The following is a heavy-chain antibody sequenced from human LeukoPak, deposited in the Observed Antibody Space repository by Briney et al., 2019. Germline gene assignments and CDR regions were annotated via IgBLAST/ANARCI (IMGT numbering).Heavy chain of an antibody. J-gene: IGHJ4*02. D-gene: IGHD3-10*01. CDR2: ISSSGTTI. CDR1: GFTFSDYY. V-gene: IGHV3-11*01. Sequence: PGGSLRLSCAASGFTFSDYYMSWIRQAPGKGLEWVSYISSSGTTIYYADSVKGRFTISRDNAKNSLYLQMNSLRSEDTAVYYCARGRSMVRGVIITTKQYYFDYWGQGTLVTVSS. CDR3: ARGRSMVRGVIITTKQYYFDY.